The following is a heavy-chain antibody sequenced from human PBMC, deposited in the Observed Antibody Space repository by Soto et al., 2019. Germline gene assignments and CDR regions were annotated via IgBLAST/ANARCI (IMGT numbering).Heavy chain of an antibody. CDR2: ISPNSGDT. Sequence: GASVKVSCKASGYTFTGYYMHWVRQAPGQGLEWMGWISPNSGDTNYAQKFQGWVTMTRDTSITTVYMELSRLRSDDTAVYYCARAAGSGDYYGMDVRGQGTPVTVSS. CDR1: GYTFTGYY. CDR3: ARAAGSGDYYGMDV. V-gene: IGHV1-2*04. D-gene: IGHD6-19*01. J-gene: IGHJ6*02.